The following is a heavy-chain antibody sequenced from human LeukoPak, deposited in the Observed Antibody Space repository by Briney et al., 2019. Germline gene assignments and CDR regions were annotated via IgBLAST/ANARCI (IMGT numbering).Heavy chain of an antibody. Sequence: SETLSLTCTVSGGSISSYYWSWIRQPPGKGLEWVGYIYYSGSTNYNPSLKSRVTISVDTSKNQFSLKLSSVTAADTAVYYCARWAVVTAMSNWFDPWGQGTLVTVSS. J-gene: IGHJ5*02. CDR2: IYYSGST. CDR3: ARWAVVTAMSNWFDP. CDR1: GGSISSYY. D-gene: IGHD2-21*02. V-gene: IGHV4-59*01.